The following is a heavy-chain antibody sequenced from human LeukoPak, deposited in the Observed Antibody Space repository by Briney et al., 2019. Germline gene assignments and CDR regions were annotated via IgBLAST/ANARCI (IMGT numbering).Heavy chain of an antibody. CDR1: GYTFTGYY. D-gene: IGHD3-10*01. J-gene: IGHJ4*02. Sequence: ASVKVSCKASGYTFTGYYMHWVRQAPGQGLEWMGWTNPKSGGTNYAQKFEGRVTMTRDTSISTAYMELSRLRSDDTAVYYCASGTELLWFGESLDYWGQGTLVTVSS. CDR3: ASGTELLWFGESLDY. V-gene: IGHV1-2*02. CDR2: TNPKSGGT.